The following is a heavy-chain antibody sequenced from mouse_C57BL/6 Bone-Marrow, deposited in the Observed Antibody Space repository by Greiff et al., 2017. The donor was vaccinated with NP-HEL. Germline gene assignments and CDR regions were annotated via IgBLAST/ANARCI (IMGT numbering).Heavy chain of an antibody. CDR3: ARDPNYYGSSYGYFDV. Sequence: EVNVVESEGGLVQPGSSMKLSCTASGFTFSDYYMAWVRQVPEKGLEWVANINYDGSSTYYLDSLKSRFIISRDNAKNILYLQMSSLKSEDTATYYCARDPNYYGSSYGYFDVWGTGTTVTVSS. CDR1: GFTFSDYY. J-gene: IGHJ1*03. D-gene: IGHD1-1*01. CDR2: INYDGSST. V-gene: IGHV5-16*01.